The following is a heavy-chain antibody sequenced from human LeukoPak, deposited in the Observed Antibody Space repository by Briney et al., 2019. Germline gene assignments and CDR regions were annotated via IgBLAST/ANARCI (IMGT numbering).Heavy chain of an antibody. J-gene: IGHJ3*02. Sequence: GGSLRLSCAASGFTFSSYAMHWVRQAPGKGLEWVAVISYDGSNKYYADSEKGRFTISRDNSKNTLYLQMNSLRAEDTAVYYCARPHYGYAFDIWGQGTMVTVSS. CDR3: ARPHYGYAFDI. V-gene: IGHV3-30*04. D-gene: IGHD3-10*01. CDR1: GFTFSSYA. CDR2: ISYDGSNK.